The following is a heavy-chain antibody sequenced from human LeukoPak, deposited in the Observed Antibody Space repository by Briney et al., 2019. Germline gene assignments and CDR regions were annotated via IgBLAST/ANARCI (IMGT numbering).Heavy chain of an antibody. J-gene: IGHJ4*02. V-gene: IGHV3-74*01. CDR1: GFTFSTYW. D-gene: IGHD2-2*02. Sequence: GGSLRLSCAASGFTFSTYWMHWVRQAPGKGLVWVSRMSSDGSSTNYADSVKGRFTISRDNAKNTLYLQMNSLRAEDAAMYYCEGRYCSSTSCSTNWGQGTLVTVSS. CDR2: MSSDGSST. CDR3: EGRYCSSTSCSTN.